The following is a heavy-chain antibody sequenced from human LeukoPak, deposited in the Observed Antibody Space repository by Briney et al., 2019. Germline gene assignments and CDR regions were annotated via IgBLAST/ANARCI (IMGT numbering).Heavy chain of an antibody. CDR3: ARDGDYRVNYYGMDV. CDR1: GYTFTNYY. CDR2: INPSGGST. J-gene: IGHJ6*02. V-gene: IGHV1-46*01. D-gene: IGHD4-11*01. Sequence: ASVKVSCKTSGYTFTNYYIHWVRQAPGQGLEWMGIINPSGGSTNCAQKFQGRVTLTRDTSTSTVYMQLSSLGSEDTAVYYCARDGDYRVNYYGMDVWGQGTTVTVSS.